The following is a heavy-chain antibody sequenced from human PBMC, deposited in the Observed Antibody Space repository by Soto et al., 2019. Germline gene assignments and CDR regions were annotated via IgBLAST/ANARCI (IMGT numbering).Heavy chain of an antibody. D-gene: IGHD2-2*02. J-gene: IGHJ6*02. CDR2: VSTQYGTP. CDR3: ARHVRVDCRATNCYNYYGMDV. Sequence: ASVKVSCKASGCTFSSYGISWVRQAPVRGREWMGWVSTQYGTPYYARRVQDRVTMTADTYRSTAYMELSSLRSGDAAGYYCARHVRVDCRATNCYNYYGMDVWG. V-gene: IGHV1-18*01. CDR1: GCTFSSYG.